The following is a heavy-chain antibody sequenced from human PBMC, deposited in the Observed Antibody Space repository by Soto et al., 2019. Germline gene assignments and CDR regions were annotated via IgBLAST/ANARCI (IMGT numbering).Heavy chain of an antibody. Sequence: QAQLVESGGGVVQPGRSLRVSCAASGFTFNRYAMHWVRQAPGKGLEWVAVISYDGSDKYYTDSVKGRFTISRDNSKNTLNLQMNSLGADDTAVYYWARPKVAVDGQSPIGNWFDPWGQGTLVTVSS. D-gene: IGHD6-13*01. CDR1: GFTFNRYA. J-gene: IGHJ5*02. V-gene: IGHV3-30-3*01. CDR2: ISYDGSDK. CDR3: ARPKVAVDGQSPIGNWFDP.